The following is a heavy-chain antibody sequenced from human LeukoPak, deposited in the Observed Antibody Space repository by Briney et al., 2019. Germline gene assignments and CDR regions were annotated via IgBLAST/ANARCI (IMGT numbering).Heavy chain of an antibody. CDR2: INHSGST. Sequence: SETLSLTCAVYGGSFSGYYWSWIRQPPGKGLEWIGEINHSGSTNYNPSLKSRVTISVDTSKNQFSLKLCSVTAADTAVYYCARAGYGAFRIFDLWGRGTLVTVSS. J-gene: IGHJ2*01. V-gene: IGHV4-34*01. CDR1: GGSFSGYY. CDR3: ARAGYGAFRIFDL. D-gene: IGHD4-17*01.